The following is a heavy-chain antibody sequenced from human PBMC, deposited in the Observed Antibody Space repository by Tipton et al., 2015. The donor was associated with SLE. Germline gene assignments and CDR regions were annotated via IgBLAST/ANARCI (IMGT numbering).Heavy chain of an antibody. J-gene: IGHJ4*02. CDR1: SASINTADYF. D-gene: IGHD3-3*01. CDR2: IYHGEDL. V-gene: IGHV4-39*07. Sequence: TLSLTCTVSSASINTADYFWGWTRQSPGKGLEWIGSIYHGEDLYHNPSLKSRVSISVDTANKQFFLKLSPVTAADTAVYYCARGFFHDYWSAEQGRKSFYFDNWGQGALVTVSS. CDR3: ARGFFHDYWSAEQGRKSFYFDN.